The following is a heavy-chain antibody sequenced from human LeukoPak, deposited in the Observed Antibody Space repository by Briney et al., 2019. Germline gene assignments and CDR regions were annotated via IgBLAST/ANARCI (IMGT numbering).Heavy chain of an antibody. CDR1: GFTFSSYG. D-gene: IGHD3-22*01. CDR3: ATYNSSGYYSDY. J-gene: IGHJ4*02. V-gene: IGHV3-30*02. CDR2: IRYDGSNK. Sequence: GGSLRLSCAASGFTFSSYGMHWVRQAPGKGLEWVAFIRYDGSNKYYADSVKGRFTISRDNSKNTLYLQMNSLRAEDTAVYYCATYNSSGYYSDYWGQGTLVTVSS.